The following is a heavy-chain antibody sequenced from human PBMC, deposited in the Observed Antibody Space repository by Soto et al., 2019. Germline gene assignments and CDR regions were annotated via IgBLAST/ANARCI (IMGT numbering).Heavy chain of an antibody. CDR3: ARIPSGIQGYYFDY. CDR2: IYYSGST. CDR1: GGSISSGCYY. Sequence: PAETLSLTCTVSGGSISSGCYYWSWIRQHPGKGLEWIGYIYYSGSTYYNPSLKSRVTISVDTSKNQFSLKLSSVTAADTAVYYCARIPSGIQGYYFDYWGQGTLVTVSS. V-gene: IGHV4-31*03. J-gene: IGHJ4*02. D-gene: IGHD3-3*01.